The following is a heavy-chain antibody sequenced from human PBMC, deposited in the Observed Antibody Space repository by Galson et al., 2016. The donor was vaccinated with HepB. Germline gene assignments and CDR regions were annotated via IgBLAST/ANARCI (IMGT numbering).Heavy chain of an antibody. J-gene: IGHJ4*02. CDR3: TRRGYGFGVGNDY. V-gene: IGHV3-73*01. Sequence: SLRLSCAASGSTFSGSAIHWVRQASGKGLEWVGRIRNKDNNYATAYAASVKGRFTISRDDSRNTAYLQMKSLKTEDTAVYYCTRRGYGFGVGNDYWGQGTLVTVSS. CDR2: IRNKDNNYAT. D-gene: IGHD5-18*01. CDR1: GSTFSGSA.